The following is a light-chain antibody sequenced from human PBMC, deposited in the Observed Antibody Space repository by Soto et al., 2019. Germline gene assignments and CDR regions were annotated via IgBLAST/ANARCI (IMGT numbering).Light chain of an antibody. V-gene: IGKV3-11*01. CDR3: HQRRDWSLT. J-gene: IGKJ4*01. CDR2: DTS. CDR1: QALDNF. Sequence: EIVLTQSPATLSLSPGERATLSCRASQALDNFLSWYQQKPGQAPRLLIYDTSNRATGIPARFSGSGSGTDFPPTSSSVEPDDFAIYYWHQRRDWSLTFGGGTEVEIK.